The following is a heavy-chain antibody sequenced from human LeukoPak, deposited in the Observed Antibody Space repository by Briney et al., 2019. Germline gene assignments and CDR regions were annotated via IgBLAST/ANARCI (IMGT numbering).Heavy chain of an antibody. CDR2: IYYSGST. J-gene: IGHJ4*02. V-gene: IGHV4-59*01. D-gene: IGHD3-3*01. Sequence: PSETLSLTCTVSGGSISSYYWSWIRQPPGKGLEWIGYIYYSGSTNYNPSLKSRVTISVDTSKNQFSLKLSSVTAADTAVYYCARVINDFWGGYYLDYWGQGTLVTVSS. CDR1: GGSISSYY. CDR3: ARVINDFWGGYYLDY.